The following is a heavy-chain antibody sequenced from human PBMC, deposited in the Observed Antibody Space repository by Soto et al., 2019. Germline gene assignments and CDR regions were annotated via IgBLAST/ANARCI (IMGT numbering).Heavy chain of an antibody. CDR3: ARSDYGDYGAFDI. Sequence: QVQLVQSGAEVKKPGASVKVSCKASGYTFTGYYMHWGRQAPGQGLEWMGWINPNSGGTNYAQKLQGWVTMTRDTSISTAYMELSRLRSDDTAVYYCARSDYGDYGAFDIWGQGTMVTVSS. CDR2: INPNSGGT. CDR1: GYTFTGYY. D-gene: IGHD4-17*01. V-gene: IGHV1-2*04. J-gene: IGHJ3*02.